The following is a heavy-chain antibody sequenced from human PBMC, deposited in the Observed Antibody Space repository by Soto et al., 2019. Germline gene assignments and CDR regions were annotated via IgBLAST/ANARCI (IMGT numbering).Heavy chain of an antibody. Sequence: QVQLVQSGAEVKKPGASVKVSCKASGYTFTRYYIHWVRQAPGQGLEWMGIINPRGGSTTYAQKFQGRVTLTSDTSTSTAYMELSRLRSEDTAVSFCARDSIVARYYFDYWGQGTPVTVSS. D-gene: IGHD6-6*01. CDR1: GYTFTRYY. CDR3: ARDSIVARYYFDY. J-gene: IGHJ4*02. V-gene: IGHV1-46*01. CDR2: INPRGGST.